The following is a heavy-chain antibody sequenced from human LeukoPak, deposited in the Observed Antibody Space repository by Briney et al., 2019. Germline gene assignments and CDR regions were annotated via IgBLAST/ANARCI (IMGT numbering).Heavy chain of an antibody. V-gene: IGHV4-39*02. CDR2: IYYSGST. CDR3: AREAFSSGYYDDY. D-gene: IGHD3-22*01. CDR1: GGSISSSSYY. Sequence: PSETLSLTCTVSGGSISSSSYYWGWIRQPPGKGLEWIGSIYYSGSTYYNPSLKSRVTISVDTSKNQFSLKLSSVTAADTAVYYCAREAFSSGYYDDYWGQGTLVTVSP. J-gene: IGHJ4*02.